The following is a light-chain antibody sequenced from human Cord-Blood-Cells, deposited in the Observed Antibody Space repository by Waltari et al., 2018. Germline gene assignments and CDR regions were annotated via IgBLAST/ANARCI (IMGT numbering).Light chain of an antibody. CDR2: AAS. J-gene: IGKJ2*01. Sequence: DIQMTQSPSSLSASVGDRVTITCRASQRISSYLNSYQQQPGKAPKLLIYAASSLQSGVPSRFSGSGSGTDFTRTISSLQPEDFATYYCQQSYSTPYTFGQGTKLEIK. CDR1: QRISSY. V-gene: IGKV1-39*01. CDR3: QQSYSTPYT.